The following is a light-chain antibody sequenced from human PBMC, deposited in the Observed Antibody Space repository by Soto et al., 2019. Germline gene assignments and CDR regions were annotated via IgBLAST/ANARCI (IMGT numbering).Light chain of an antibody. CDR3: EACDSNLSGGV. J-gene: IGLJ3*02. CDR1: RSNIGNNY. Sequence: QSVLTQPPSVSAAPGQKVTVSCSGSRSNIGNNYVSWYQHLPGTAPKLLIYDNDKRPSGIPDRFSASKSGTSATLDIAGLQTGDEADYYCEACDSNLSGGVFGGGTKLTVL. V-gene: IGLV1-51*01. CDR2: DND.